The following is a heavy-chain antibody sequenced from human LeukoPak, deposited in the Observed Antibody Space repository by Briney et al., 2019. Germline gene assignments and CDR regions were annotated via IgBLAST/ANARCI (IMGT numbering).Heavy chain of an antibody. V-gene: IGHV3-23*01. Sequence: GGSLRLSCAASGFTFSSYAMSWVRQAPGKGLEWVSAISGSGGSTYYADSVKGRFTISRDNSKNTLYLQMNSLRAEDTAVYYCAKVQRGYCSSTSCYLFDYWGQGTLVTVSS. CDR1: GFTFSSYA. J-gene: IGHJ4*02. CDR2: ISGSGGST. D-gene: IGHD2-2*01. CDR3: AKVQRGYCSSTSCYLFDY.